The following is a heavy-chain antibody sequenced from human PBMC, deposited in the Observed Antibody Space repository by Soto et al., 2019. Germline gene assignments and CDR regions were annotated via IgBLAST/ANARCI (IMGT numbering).Heavy chain of an antibody. V-gene: IGHV4-59*08. Sequence: SEALSLTCTVSGGSISSYFWSLIRHSPGKGLEWIGYIYYSGSTNYNPSLKSRVTISVDTSKNQFSLKLRSVTAADTAVYYCARHGEHSSSWYFDFWGQGTLDTVSS. CDR1: GGSISSYF. CDR2: IYYSGST. D-gene: IGHD6-13*01. J-gene: IGHJ4*02. CDR3: ARHGEHSSSWYFDF.